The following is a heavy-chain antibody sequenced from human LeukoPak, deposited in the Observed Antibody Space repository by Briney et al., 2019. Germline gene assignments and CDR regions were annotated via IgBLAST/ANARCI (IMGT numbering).Heavy chain of an antibody. V-gene: IGHV5-51*01. CDR1: GYSSTSYW. CDR2: IYPGDSDA. Sequence: GESLKISCKGSGYSSTSYWIGWVRQMPGKGLEWMGIIYPGDSDARYSPSFQGQVTISADKSISTAYLQWSSLKASDTAMYYCARRGRGYCSSTSCHFDYWGQGTLVTVSS. CDR3: ARRGRGYCSSTSCHFDY. J-gene: IGHJ4*02. D-gene: IGHD2-2*01.